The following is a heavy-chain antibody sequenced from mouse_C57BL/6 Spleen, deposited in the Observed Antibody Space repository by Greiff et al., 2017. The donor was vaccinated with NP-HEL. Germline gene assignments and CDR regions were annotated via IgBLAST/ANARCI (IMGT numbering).Heavy chain of an antibody. J-gene: IGHJ2*01. CDR3: AVYGPDY. V-gene: IGHV1-82*01. D-gene: IGHD1-1*02. Sequence: QVQLQQSGPELVKPGASVKISCKASGYAFSSSWMNWVKQRPGKGLEWIGRIYPGDGDTNYNGKFKGKATLTADKSSSTAYMQLSILASEDSAVYCWAVYGPDYWGQGTTLTVSS. CDR2: IYPGDGDT. CDR1: GYAFSSSW.